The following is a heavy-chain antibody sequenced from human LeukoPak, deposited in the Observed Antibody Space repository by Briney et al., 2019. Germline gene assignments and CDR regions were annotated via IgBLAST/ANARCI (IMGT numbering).Heavy chain of an antibody. CDR3: AKNLYCGGGSCYPSALGMDV. CDR2: ISGSGNRT. D-gene: IGHD2-15*01. J-gene: IGHJ6*02. Sequence: GGSPRLSCAASGFTFSSYSMNWVRQAPGKGLEWVSSISGSGNRTYYADSVKGRFTISGDNSKNTLFLQMNSLRAEDTAVYYCAKNLYCGGGSCYPSALGMDVWGQGTTVTVSS. V-gene: IGHV3-23*01. CDR1: GFTFSSYS.